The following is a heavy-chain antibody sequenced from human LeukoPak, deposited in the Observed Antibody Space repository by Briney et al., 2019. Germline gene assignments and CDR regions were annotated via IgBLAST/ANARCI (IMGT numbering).Heavy chain of an antibody. CDR2: IRYDGSNK. CDR3: AKDTRGDYGWDFDY. V-gene: IGHV3-30*02. Sequence: SGGSLRLSCAASGFTFSNYAMHWVSQAPGKGLEWVAFIRYDGSNKYYADSVKGRFTISRDNSKNTLYLQMNSLRAEDAAVYYCAKDTRGDYGWDFDYWGQGTLVTVSS. J-gene: IGHJ4*02. CDR1: GFTFSNYA. D-gene: IGHD3-10*01.